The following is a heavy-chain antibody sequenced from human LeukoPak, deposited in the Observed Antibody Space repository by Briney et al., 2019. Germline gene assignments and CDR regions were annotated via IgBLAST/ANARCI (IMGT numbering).Heavy chain of an antibody. V-gene: IGHV3-9*01. Sequence: PGRSLRLSCAASGFTFDDYAMHWVRHAPGKGLEWVSGISWNSGSIGYADSVKGRFTISRDNAKNSLYLQMNSLRAEDTALYYCAKDYCGSTSCYDGWFDPWGQGTLVTVSS. J-gene: IGHJ5*02. CDR1: GFTFDDYA. D-gene: IGHD2-2*01. CDR2: ISWNSGSI. CDR3: AKDYCGSTSCYDGWFDP.